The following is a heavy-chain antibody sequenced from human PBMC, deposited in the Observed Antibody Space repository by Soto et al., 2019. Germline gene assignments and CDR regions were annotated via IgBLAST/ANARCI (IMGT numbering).Heavy chain of an antibody. CDR3: AKDYYNSGSNYFDH. D-gene: IGHD3-10*01. J-gene: IGHJ4*02. CDR2: ISGSGDTT. Sequence: EVQLLESGGGLVQPGGSLRLSCAASGFTFDTYGMSWVRQAPGKGLEWVSSISGSGDTTNYADSVKGRFTISRDNSKNTLYLQVNSLRAEDTAVYYCAKDYYNSGSNYFDHWGQGTLVTVSS. CDR1: GFTFDTYG. V-gene: IGHV3-23*01.